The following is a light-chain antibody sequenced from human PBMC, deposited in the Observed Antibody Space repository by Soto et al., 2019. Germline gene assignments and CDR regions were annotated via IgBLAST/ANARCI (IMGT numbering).Light chain of an antibody. J-gene: IGKJ5*01. CDR2: GAS. CDR1: RSVNSNY. V-gene: IGKV3-20*01. CDR3: QQYGSSPPIT. Sequence: EIVMTQSPGTLSLYRGEGATLXXRASRSVNSNYLAWYQQKPGQAPRLXXYGASSRATGIPDRFSGSGSGTDFTLTISRLEPEDFAVYYCQQYGSSPPITFGQGTRLEIK.